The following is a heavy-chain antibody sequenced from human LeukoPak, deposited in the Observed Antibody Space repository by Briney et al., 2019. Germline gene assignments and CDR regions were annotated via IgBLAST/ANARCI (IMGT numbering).Heavy chain of an antibody. D-gene: IGHD1-26*01. CDR3: AAISGSYPPGEFDY. Sequence: ASVKVSCKASGFTFTSSAMQWVRQARGQRLEWIGWIVVGTGNTNYAQKFQERVTITRDMSTSTAYMELSSLRSEDTAVYYCAAISGSYPPGEFDYWGQGTLVTVSS. J-gene: IGHJ4*02. CDR1: GFTFTSSA. V-gene: IGHV1-58*02. CDR2: IVVGTGNT.